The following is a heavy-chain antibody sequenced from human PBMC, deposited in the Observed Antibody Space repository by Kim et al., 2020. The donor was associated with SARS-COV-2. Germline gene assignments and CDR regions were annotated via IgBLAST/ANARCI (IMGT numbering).Heavy chain of an antibody. CDR1: GFIFSTYG. Sequence: GGSLRLSCAASGFIFSTYGMHWVRQAPGKGLEWVAVIWYDEKSEYYADSVKGRFTISRDNSKGTVYLQMNSLRAEDTAVYYCARALYYSIADAFDIWGQG. CDR2: IWYDEKSE. V-gene: IGHV3-33*01. J-gene: IGHJ3*02. D-gene: IGHD2-2*01. CDR3: ARALYYSIADAFDI.